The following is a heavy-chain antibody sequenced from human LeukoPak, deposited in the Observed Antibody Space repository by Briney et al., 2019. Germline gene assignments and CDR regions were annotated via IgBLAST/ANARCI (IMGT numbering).Heavy chain of an antibody. CDR3: AKACLVATTPGRGMDV. CDR1: GFTFSNYA. CDR2: IDGPTFRT. J-gene: IGHJ6*02. Sequence: PGESLRLSCAASGFTFSNYAMHWVRQAPGKGLEWVSTIDGPTFRTHYADSVMGRFTISRDNSKNTLYLQMNSLTAEDTAVYYCAKACLVATTPGRGMDVWGQGTTVAVSS. V-gene: IGHV3-23*01. D-gene: IGHD5-24*01.